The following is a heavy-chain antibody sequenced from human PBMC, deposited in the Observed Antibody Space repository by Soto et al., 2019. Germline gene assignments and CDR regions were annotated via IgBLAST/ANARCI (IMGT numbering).Heavy chain of an antibody. V-gene: IGHV4-39*01. J-gene: IGHJ6*02. CDR1: GGSISSSSYY. D-gene: IGHD6-19*01. Sequence: PSETLSLTCTVSGGSISSSSYYWGWIRQPPGKGLEWIGSIYYSGSTYYNPSLKSRVTISVDTSKNQFSLKLSSVTAADTAVYYCARPSSGSDYYYYGMDVWGQGNTVTVSS. CDR2: IYYSGST. CDR3: ARPSSGSDYYYYGMDV.